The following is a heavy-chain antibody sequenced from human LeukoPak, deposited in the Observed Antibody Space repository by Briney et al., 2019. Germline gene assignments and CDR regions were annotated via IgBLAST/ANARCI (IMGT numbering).Heavy chain of an antibody. D-gene: IGHD3-10*01. J-gene: IGHJ4*02. CDR1: GFPFSSYA. CDR3: AKRNTMVRGGPCFDY. V-gene: IGHV3-23*01. Sequence: PGGSLGLSCAASGFPFSSYAMNWVRQAPGKGLEWVSIIFGADKNTTYYADSVKGRFTVSRDNSKNTLDLQMTDLRPEDTAIYYCAKRNTMVRGGPCFDYWGQGILVTVSS. CDR2: IFGADKNTT.